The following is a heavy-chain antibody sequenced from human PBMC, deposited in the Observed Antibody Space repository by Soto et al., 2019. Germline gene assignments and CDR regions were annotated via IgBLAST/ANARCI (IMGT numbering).Heavy chain of an antibody. CDR1: GFTVSSNH. CDR3: AGPGEQHRY. CDR2: IYSGGST. J-gene: IGHJ4*02. D-gene: IGHD3-16*01. Sequence: EVQLVESGGGLVQPGGSLRLSCAASGFTVSSNHMCWVRQAPGTGLEWVSLIYSGGSTYYADSVKGRFTFSRDNSQNTLYLQMNSLRAEDTAVYYCAGPGEQHRYWGQGTLVTVSS. V-gene: IGHV3-66*01.